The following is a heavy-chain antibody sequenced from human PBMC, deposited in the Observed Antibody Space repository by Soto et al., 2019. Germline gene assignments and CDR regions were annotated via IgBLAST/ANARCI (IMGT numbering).Heavy chain of an antibody. D-gene: IGHD4-17*01. V-gene: IGHV3-30-3*01. CDR1: GFTFSSYA. J-gene: IGHJ4*02. Sequence: QVQLVESGGGVVQPGRSLRLSCAASGFTFSSYAMHWVRQAPGKGLEWVAVISYDGSNKYYADSVKGRFTISRDNSKNTLYLQMNSLRAEETDVYYCARWLQGWVTTASLGYWGQGTLVTVSS. CDR3: ARWLQGWVTTASLGY. CDR2: ISYDGSNK.